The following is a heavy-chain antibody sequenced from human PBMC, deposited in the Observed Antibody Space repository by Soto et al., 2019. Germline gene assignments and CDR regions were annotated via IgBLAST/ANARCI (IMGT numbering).Heavy chain of an antibody. CDR3: VVRRDGYNRPNRYYYYGMDV. J-gene: IGHJ6*02. V-gene: IGHV1-69*01. CDR2: IIPIFGTA. Sequence: QVQLVQSGAEVKKPGSSVKVSCKASGGTFSSYAISWVRQAPGQGLEWMGGIIPIFGTANYAQKFQGRVTINADESTSTAYREVSSLRSEDTAVYYCVVRRDGYNRPNRYYYYGMDVWGQGTTVTVSS. D-gene: IGHD5-12*01. CDR1: GGTFSSYA.